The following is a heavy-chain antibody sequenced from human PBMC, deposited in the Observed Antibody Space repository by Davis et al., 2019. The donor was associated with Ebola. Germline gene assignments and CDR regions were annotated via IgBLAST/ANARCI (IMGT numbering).Heavy chain of an antibody. CDR1: GFTFSSYS. V-gene: IGHV3-21*01. CDR2: ISSSSSYI. Sequence: GVLKISCAASGFTFSSYSMNWVRQAPGKGLEWVSSISSSSSYIYYADSVKGRFTISRDNAKNSLYLQMNSLRAEDTAVYYCASQVVAAIDYWGQGTLVTVSS. J-gene: IGHJ4*02. D-gene: IGHD5-12*01. CDR3: ASQVVAAIDY.